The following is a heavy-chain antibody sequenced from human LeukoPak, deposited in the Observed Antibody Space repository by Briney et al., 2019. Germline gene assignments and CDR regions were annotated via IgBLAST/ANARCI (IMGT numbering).Heavy chain of an antibody. D-gene: IGHD2-15*01. J-gene: IGHJ4*02. CDR2: IYHSGST. CDR3: VRLRWELLAPYFDH. V-gene: IGHV4-59*01. Sequence: SETLSLTCSVSTDSTNTYYWSWIRQSPGKGLEWIGHIYHSGSTDYNPSFKSRVTISIDMSKKEISLKLTSVTVADTAMYYCVRLRWELLAPYFDHWGQGAFVIVSS. CDR1: TDSTNTYY.